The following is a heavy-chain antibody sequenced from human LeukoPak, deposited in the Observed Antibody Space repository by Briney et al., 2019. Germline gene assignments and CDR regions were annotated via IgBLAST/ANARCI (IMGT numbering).Heavy chain of an antibody. Sequence: SETLSLTCAVYGGSFSGYYWSWIRQPPGKGLEWIGEINHSGSTNYNPSLKSRVTISVDTSKNQFSLKLSSVTAADTAVYYCARAYNRAAARPRSRGAFDIWGQGTMVTVSS. CDR3: ARAYNRAAARPRSRGAFDI. CDR1: GGSFSGYY. J-gene: IGHJ3*02. CDR2: INHSGST. V-gene: IGHV4-34*01. D-gene: IGHD6-6*01.